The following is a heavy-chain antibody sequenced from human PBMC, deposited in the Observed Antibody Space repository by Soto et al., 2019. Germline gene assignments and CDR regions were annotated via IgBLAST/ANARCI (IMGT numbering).Heavy chain of an antibody. D-gene: IGHD3-10*01. CDR3: ARNYPNDAFDI. CDR1: GGTFSSYA. J-gene: IGHJ3*02. CDR2: IIPIFGTA. V-gene: IGHV1-69*06. Sequence: ASVKVSCKASGGTFSSYAISWVRQAPGQGLEWMGGIIPIFGTANYAQKFQGRVTITADKSTSTAYMELSSLRSEDTAVYYCARNYPNDAFDIWGQGTMVTVSS.